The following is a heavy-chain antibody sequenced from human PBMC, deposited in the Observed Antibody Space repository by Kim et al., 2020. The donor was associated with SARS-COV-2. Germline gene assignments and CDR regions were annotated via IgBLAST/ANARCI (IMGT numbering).Heavy chain of an antibody. CDR3: ARDNLGGDY. CDR1: GYKFSNYW. J-gene: IGHJ4*02. CDR2: IYPGDSDT. Sequence: GESLKISCQASGYKFSNYWIAWVRQRPGKGLEWMGTIYPGDSDTKYGPSFQGQVTISADSSLRTVYLQWHSLEASDTAIFFCARDNLGGDYCGQGSLVTV. V-gene: IGHV5-51*01. D-gene: IGHD1-26*01.